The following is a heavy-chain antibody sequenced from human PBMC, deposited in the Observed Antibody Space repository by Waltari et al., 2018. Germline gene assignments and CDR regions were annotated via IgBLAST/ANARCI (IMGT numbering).Heavy chain of an antibody. CDR1: GFTFSNHG. J-gene: IGHJ4*02. Sequence: QVQLVESGGGVVQPGRSLRLSGVASGFTFSNHGMLWVRQAPGKGLEWVSRIWHDGTYKYYADSVKGRFSISRDNSKNTVYLQMNGLRAEDTAVYFCASMATTSDFDYWGQGTLVTVSS. V-gene: IGHV3-33*01. CDR2: IWHDGTYK. D-gene: IGHD4-17*01. CDR3: ASMATTSDFDY.